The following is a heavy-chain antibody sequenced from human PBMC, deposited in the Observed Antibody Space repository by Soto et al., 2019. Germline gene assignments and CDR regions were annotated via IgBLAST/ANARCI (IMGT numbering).Heavy chain of an antibody. D-gene: IGHD3-3*01. V-gene: IGHV4-4*07. CDR1: GGSIRSYY. CDR3: ARAPNYTFWSGYPPNGMDV. J-gene: IGHJ6*02. Sequence: ETLSLTCTVSGGSIRSYYWSWIRQPAGQGLEWIGRIYTSGSTNYNPSLKIRVTMSVDTSKNQFSLKLRSVTAADTAVYYCARAPNYTFWSGYPPNGMDVWGQG. CDR2: IYTSGST.